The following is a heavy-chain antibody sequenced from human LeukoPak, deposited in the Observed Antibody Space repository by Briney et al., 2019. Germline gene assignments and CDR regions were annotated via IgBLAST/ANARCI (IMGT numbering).Heavy chain of an antibody. Sequence: GGSLRLSCAASGFTFSSYAMHWVRQAPGKGLEWVAVISYDGSNKYYADSVKGRFTISRDNSKNTLYLQMNSLRAEDTAVYYCIAVAVRFEEPLDAFDIWGQGTMVTVSS. J-gene: IGHJ3*02. CDR1: GFTFSSYA. V-gene: IGHV3-30-3*01. CDR2: ISYDGSNK. CDR3: IAVAVRFEEPLDAFDI. D-gene: IGHD6-19*01.